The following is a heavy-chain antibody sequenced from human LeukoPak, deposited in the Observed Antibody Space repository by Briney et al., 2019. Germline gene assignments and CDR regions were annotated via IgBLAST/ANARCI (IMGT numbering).Heavy chain of an antibody. V-gene: IGHV3-33*01. Sequence: GGSLRLSCAASGFTFSRYGMHWVRQAPGKGLEWVAVIWYDGSDKYYADSVKGRFTISRDNSKDTLSLQMNSLRAEDTALYYCGRANYGAGSNYNDGMDVWGQGTTVTVSS. CDR1: GFTFSRYG. CDR3: GRANYGAGSNYNDGMDV. CDR2: IWYDGSDK. D-gene: IGHD3-10*01. J-gene: IGHJ6*02.